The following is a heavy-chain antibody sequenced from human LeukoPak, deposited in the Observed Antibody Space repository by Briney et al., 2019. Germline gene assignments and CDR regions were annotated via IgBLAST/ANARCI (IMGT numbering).Heavy chain of an antibody. V-gene: IGHV3-74*01. J-gene: IGHJ4*02. D-gene: IGHD5-24*01. CDR2: INSDGGST. CDR1: GFTFSSYW. Sequence: GGSLRLSCTASGFTFSSYWMHWVRQAPGKGLVWVSRINSDGGSTSYADSVKGRFTISRGNAKNTLYLQMNSLRAEDTAVYYCARRIQGMAPYYFDYWGQGTLVTVSS. CDR3: ARRIQGMAPYYFDY.